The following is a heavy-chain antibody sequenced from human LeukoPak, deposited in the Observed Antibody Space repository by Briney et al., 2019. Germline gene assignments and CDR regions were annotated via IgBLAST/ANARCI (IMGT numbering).Heavy chain of an antibody. Sequence: GGSLGLVCAAAAFTFSSYAVGWVRQAPGKGLEWVSGVIVSVGSTSHADSVKGRFTISRDNSKNRLYLHMHSARNADTSVYDCARTPKMRGVFNFDYWGQGTLVTVSS. CDR3: ARTPKMRGVFNFDY. V-gene: IGHV3-23*01. D-gene: IGHD3-10*01. J-gene: IGHJ4*02. CDR1: AFTFSSYA. CDR2: VIVSVGST.